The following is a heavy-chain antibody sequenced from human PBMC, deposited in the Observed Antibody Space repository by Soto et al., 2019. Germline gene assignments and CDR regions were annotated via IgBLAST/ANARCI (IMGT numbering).Heavy chain of an antibody. V-gene: IGHV5-10-1*01. CDR2: IDPSDSYT. Sequence: GESLKISCKTSGYNFSAFWIHWVRQMPGKGLEWLGKIDPSDSYTNYSPSFEGHITISTDNSITAAYLQWSSLRASDTALYFCARVYKNWFDSWAQGTMVTVSS. CDR3: ARVYKNWFDS. D-gene: IGHD1-1*01. J-gene: IGHJ5*01. CDR1: GYNFSAFW.